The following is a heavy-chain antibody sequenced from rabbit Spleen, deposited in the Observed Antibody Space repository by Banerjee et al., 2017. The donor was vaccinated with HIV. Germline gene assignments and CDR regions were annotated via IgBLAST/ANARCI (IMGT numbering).Heavy chain of an antibody. CDR3: ARDVGIDVYRFSL. CDR2: IYTGSSGTT. J-gene: IGHJ4*01. Sequence: QSLEESGGDLVKPGASLTLTCTASGFSFSAVHWIYWVRQAPGKGLEWIGTIYTGSSGTTYYAGWAKGRFTISKSTSLNTVTLQMTSLTTADTATYFCARDVGIDVYRFSLWGPGTLVTVS. CDR1: GFSFSAVHW. V-gene: IGHV1S40*01. D-gene: IGHD4-2*01.